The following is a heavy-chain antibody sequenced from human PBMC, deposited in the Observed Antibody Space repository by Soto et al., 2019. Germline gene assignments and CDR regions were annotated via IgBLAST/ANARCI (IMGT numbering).Heavy chain of an antibody. V-gene: IGHV1-46*01. D-gene: IGHD3-3*01. CDR1: GYAFTSDY. CDR2: INPSGGST. J-gene: IGHJ6*02. Sequence: GASVKVSCKASGYAFTSDYMHWVRQAPGQGLEWMGIINPSGGSTSYAQKFQGRVTMTRDTSTSTVYMELSSLRSEDTAVYYCAREGGYNYYFWSGYYMGRNYYYGMDVWGQGTTVTVS. CDR3: AREGGYNYYFWSGYYMGRNYYYGMDV.